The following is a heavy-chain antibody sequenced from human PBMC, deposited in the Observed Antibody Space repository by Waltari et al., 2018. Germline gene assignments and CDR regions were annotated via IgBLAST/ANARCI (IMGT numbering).Heavy chain of an antibody. V-gene: IGHV3-21*02. CDR1: GFTFSNYS. CDR2: IGISTTYK. Sequence: EVQLVESGGGKVKPGGSLSLYCVGSGFTFSNYSMNWVRVAPGKGLDWVSSIGISTTYKFYADSVKGRFTVSRDNAKNSVYLQMNNLRVEDTAVYYCARGPWAPLDYWGQGVLVTVSS. CDR3: ARGPWAPLDY. J-gene: IGHJ4*02.